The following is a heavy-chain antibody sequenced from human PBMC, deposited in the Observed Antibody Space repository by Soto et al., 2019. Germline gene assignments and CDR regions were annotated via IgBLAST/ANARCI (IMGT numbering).Heavy chain of an antibody. Sequence: QVQLVESGGGVVQPGRSLRLSCAASGFTFSSYGMHWVRQAPGKGLEWVAVIWYDGSNKYYADSVKGRFTISRDNSKNTLYLQMNSLRAEDTAVYYCARVGGGYSYGYRGYFDYWGQGTLVTVSS. V-gene: IGHV3-33*01. CDR3: ARVGGGYSYGYRGYFDY. CDR2: IWYDGSNK. CDR1: GFTFSSYG. J-gene: IGHJ4*02. D-gene: IGHD5-18*01.